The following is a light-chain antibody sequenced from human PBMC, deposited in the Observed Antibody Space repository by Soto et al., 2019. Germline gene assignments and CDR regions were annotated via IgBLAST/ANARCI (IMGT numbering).Light chain of an antibody. Sequence: ESVLTQSPGTLSLSSGERATLSCRASQSVSSSYLAWYQLKPGQAPRLLIYGASSRAIGIPDRFSGSGSGTEFTLTISSLQSEDFAVYYCQQYNNWPTRTFGQGTKVDIK. V-gene: IGKV3-20*01. CDR2: GAS. J-gene: IGKJ1*01. CDR1: QSVSSSY. CDR3: QQYNNWPTRT.